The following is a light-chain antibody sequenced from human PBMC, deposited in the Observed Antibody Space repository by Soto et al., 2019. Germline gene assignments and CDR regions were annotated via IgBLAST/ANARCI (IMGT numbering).Light chain of an antibody. J-gene: IGKJ1*01. CDR3: QHYDNSPPWT. V-gene: IGKV3-20*01. Sequence: EIVLTQSPGTLSFSPGERATLSCRASQSVSSTSLAWYQQKPGQAPRLLIYGASNRATGIPDRFSGSGSGTDFTLTISRLEPEDSAVYYCQHYDNSPPWTCGQGTKVEI. CDR2: GAS. CDR1: QSVSSTS.